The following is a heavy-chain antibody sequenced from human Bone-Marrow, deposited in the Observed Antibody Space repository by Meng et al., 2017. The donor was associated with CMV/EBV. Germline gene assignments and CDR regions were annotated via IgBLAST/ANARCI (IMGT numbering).Heavy chain of an antibody. V-gene: IGHV4-59*01. CDR1: GGPISSYY. Sequence: SETLSLTCTVSGGPISSYYWSWIRQPPGKGLEWIGYIYYSGSTNYNPSLKSRVTISVDTSKNQFSLKLSSVTAADTAVYYCARAEYQLLAPFDYWGHGTLVTVSS. D-gene: IGHD2-2*01. CDR2: IYYSGST. J-gene: IGHJ4*01. CDR3: ARAEYQLLAPFDY.